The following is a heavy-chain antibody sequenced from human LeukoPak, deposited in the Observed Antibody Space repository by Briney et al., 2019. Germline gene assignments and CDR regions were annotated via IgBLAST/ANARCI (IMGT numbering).Heavy chain of an antibody. J-gene: IGHJ3*02. CDR1: GGTFSSYA. CDR3: ARGSNYDFWSPFDI. CDR2: IIPTFGTA. V-gene: IGHV1-69*13. D-gene: IGHD3-3*01. Sequence: VASVKVSCKASGGTFSSYAISWVRQAPGQGLEWMGGIIPTFGTANYAQKFQGRVTITADESTSTAYMELSSLRSEDTAVYYCARGSNYDFWSPFDIWGQGTMVTVSS.